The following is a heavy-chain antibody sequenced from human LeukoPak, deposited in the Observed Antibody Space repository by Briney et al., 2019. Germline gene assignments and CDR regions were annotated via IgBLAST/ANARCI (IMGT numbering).Heavy chain of an antibody. J-gene: IGHJ6*02. CDR1: GGSFSGYY. CDR3: ASGLYYYDSSGYYADFRYYYGMDV. V-gene: IGHV4-34*01. CDR2: INHSGCT. D-gene: IGHD3-22*01. Sequence: SETLSLTCAVYGGSFSGYYWSWIRQPPGKGLEWIGEINHSGCTNYNPSLKSRVTISVDTSKNQFSLKLSSVTAADTAVYYCASGLYYYDSSGYYADFRYYYGMDVWGQGTTVTVSS.